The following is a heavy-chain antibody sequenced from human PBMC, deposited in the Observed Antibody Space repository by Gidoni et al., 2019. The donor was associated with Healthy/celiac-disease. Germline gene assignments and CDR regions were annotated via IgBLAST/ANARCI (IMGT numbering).Heavy chain of an antibody. J-gene: IGHJ3*02. CDR1: GGSISSYY. V-gene: IGHV4-59*01. Sequence: QVQLQESGPGLVKPSETLSLTCPVSGGSISSYYWSWIRQPPGQGLEWIGYIYYSGSTNYNPSLKSRVTISVDTSKNQFSLKLSSVTAADTAVYYCARVPMVRGVIPRDAFDIWGQGTMVTVSS. CDR3: ARVPMVRGVIPRDAFDI. CDR2: IYYSGST. D-gene: IGHD3-10*01.